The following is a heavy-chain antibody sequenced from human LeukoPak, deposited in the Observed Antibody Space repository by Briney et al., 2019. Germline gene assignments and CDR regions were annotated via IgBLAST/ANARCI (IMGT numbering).Heavy chain of an antibody. CDR1: GYTFTGYY. J-gene: IGHJ5*02. Sequence: ASVKVSCKASGYTFTGYYIHWVRQAPGQGLEWMGWINPKSGGANYAQKFQGRVTMTGDTSISTAYMELSRLRSVDTAVYYCAREDFRSSGNCFDPWGQGTLVTVSS. D-gene: IGHD6-13*01. CDR2: INPKSGGA. V-gene: IGHV1-2*02. CDR3: AREDFRSSGNCFDP.